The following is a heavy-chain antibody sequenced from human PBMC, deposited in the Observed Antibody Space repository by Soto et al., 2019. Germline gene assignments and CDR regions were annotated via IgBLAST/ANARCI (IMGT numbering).Heavy chain of an antibody. Sequence: PSETLSLTCTVSGGSISSGDYYWSWIRQPPGKGLEWIGYIYYSGSTYYNPSLKSRVTISVDTSKNQFSLKLSSVTAADTAVYYCARGQTTVTTNGGRNWFDPWGQGTLVTVSS. D-gene: IGHD4-17*01. CDR1: GGSISSGDYY. CDR3: ARGQTTVTTNGGRNWFDP. J-gene: IGHJ5*02. V-gene: IGHV4-30-4*01. CDR2: IYYSGST.